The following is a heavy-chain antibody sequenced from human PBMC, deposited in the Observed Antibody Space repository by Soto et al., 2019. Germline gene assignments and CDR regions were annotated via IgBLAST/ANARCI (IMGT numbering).Heavy chain of an antibody. V-gene: IGHV1-8*01. D-gene: IGHD3-10*01. Sequence: QVQLVQSGAEVKKPGASVKVSCKASGYTFTSYDINWVRQATGQGLEWMGWMNPNSGNTGYAQKFQGSVTMTRNTSLSTAYMELSSLRSEDTAVYYCARALLFGELLLFDPWGQGTLVNVSS. CDR1: GYTFTSYD. J-gene: IGHJ5*02. CDR3: ARALLFGELLLFDP. CDR2: MNPNSGNT.